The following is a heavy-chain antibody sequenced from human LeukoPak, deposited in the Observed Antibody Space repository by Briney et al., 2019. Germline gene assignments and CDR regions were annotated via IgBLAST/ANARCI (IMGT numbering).Heavy chain of an antibody. D-gene: IGHD3-10*01. CDR1: GYTFTSYY. CDR2: ISAYNGNT. CDR3: ARDLTVLVRGVMAWFDP. J-gene: IGHJ5*02. Sequence: ASVKVSCKASGYTFTSYYMHWVRQAPGQGLEWMGWISAYNGNTNYAQKLQGRVTMTTDTSTSTAYMELRSLRSDDTAVYYCARDLTVLVRGVMAWFDPWGQGTLVTVSS. V-gene: IGHV1-18*04.